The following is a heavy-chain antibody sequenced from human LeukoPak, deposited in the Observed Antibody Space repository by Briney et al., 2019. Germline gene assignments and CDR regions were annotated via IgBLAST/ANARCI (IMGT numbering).Heavy chain of an antibody. Sequence: SSETLSLTCSVSGVSISSGSNYWGWIRQPPGKTLEWIGSIYSSGSTYYNPSLKSRVIILFDTAKNHFSLNLSSVTAADTAAYYCARSDGYGLIGIWGQGTMVTVSS. D-gene: IGHD3-10*01. CDR2: IYSSGST. V-gene: IGHV4-39*07. CDR3: ARSDGYGLIGI. J-gene: IGHJ3*02. CDR1: GVSISSGSNY.